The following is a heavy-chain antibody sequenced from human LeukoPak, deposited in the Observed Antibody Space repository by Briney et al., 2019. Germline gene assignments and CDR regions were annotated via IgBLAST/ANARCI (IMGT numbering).Heavy chain of an antibody. D-gene: IGHD6-13*01. J-gene: IGHJ4*02. CDR1: GYTFTGYY. CDR2: INPSSGGS. Sequence: ASVKVSCKASGYTFTGYYIHWVRQAPGQGLEWLGWINPSSGGSNYAQKFQGRVTMTRDTSISTAYMELSGLRSDDTAAIYCARDSSGRVAAADWGQGTLVTVSS. V-gene: IGHV1-2*02. CDR3: ARDSSGRVAAAD.